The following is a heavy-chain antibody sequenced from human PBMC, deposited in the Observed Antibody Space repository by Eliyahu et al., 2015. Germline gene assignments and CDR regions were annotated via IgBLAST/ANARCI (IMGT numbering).Heavy chain of an antibody. V-gene: IGHV3-7*01. CDR1: GFTFRNFW. J-gene: IGHJ3*02. CDR2: IKEDGNEK. CDR3: AALSFLAFDI. D-gene: IGHD3-3*01. Sequence: EVQLVESGGGLVQPGGSLRLSCAASGFTFRNFWMSWVRQAPGKGLEWVANIKEDGNEKDFVDSVKGRFTISRDNAKNSLYLQMNSLRAEDTAVYYCAALSFLAFDIWGQGTMVTVSS.